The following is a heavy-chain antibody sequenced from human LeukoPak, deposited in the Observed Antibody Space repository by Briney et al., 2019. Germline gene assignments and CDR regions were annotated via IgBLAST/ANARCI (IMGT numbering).Heavy chain of an antibody. CDR1: GGTFISYA. CDR2: IIPIFGTA. CDR3: ERKNYDSSGPGWGAFDI. D-gene: IGHD3-22*01. J-gene: IGHJ3*02. Sequence: SVNVSCKASGGTFISYAISWVRQAPGQGLEWMGGIIPIFGTANYAQKFQGRVTITAEESTSTAYMELSSLRPEDTAVYYCERKNYDSSGPGWGAFDIWGQGTMVTVSS. V-gene: IGHV1-69*13.